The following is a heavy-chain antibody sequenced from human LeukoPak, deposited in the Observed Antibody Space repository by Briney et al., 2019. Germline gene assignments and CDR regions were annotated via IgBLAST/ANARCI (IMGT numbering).Heavy chain of an antibody. J-gene: IGHJ4*02. V-gene: IGHV3-13*01. Sequence: GGSLRLSCAASGFTFSTYDMHWVRQATGKGLEWLSGIGNAGDTYYAGSVKGRFTVSRDNAKNSLYLQMNSLRAGDTAVYYCARAEGSGYYDLWYNDWGQGTLVTVSS. CDR3: ARAEGSGYYDLWYND. CDR1: GFTFSTYD. D-gene: IGHD3-22*01. CDR2: IGNAGDT.